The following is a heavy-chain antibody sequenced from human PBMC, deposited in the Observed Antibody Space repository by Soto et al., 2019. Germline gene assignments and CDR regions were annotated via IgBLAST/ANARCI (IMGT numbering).Heavy chain of an antibody. CDR1: GFTFSSYS. V-gene: IGHV3-21*01. D-gene: IGHD2-2*01. Sequence: GGSLRLSCAASGFTFSSYSMNWVRQAPGKGLEWVSSISSSSSYIYYADSVKGRFTISRDNAKNSLFLQMNSLRAEDTALYYCARNPEPTAASDYCGQGTLVTVSS. CDR3: ARNPEPTAASDY. CDR2: ISSSSSYI. J-gene: IGHJ4*02.